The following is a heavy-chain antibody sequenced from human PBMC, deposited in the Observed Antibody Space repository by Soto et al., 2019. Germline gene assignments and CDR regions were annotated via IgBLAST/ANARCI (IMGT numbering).Heavy chain of an antibody. CDR2: IHVGGGST. D-gene: IGHD3-22*01. J-gene: IGHJ3*02. V-gene: IGHV3-23*01. Sequence: GGSLRLSXAASGFTFRRYAMNWVRQAPGKGLQWVSTIHVGGGSTFYAESVKGRFTVSRDNSNNTLYLQLNSLRAEDTAVYYCAQGYPYFDTSPYPDAFDIWGQGTMVTVSS. CDR3: AQGYPYFDTSPYPDAFDI. CDR1: GFTFRRYA.